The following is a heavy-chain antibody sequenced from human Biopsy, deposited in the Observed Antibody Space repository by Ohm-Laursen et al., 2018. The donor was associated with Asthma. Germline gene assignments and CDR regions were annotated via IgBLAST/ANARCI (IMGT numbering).Heavy chain of an antibody. V-gene: IGHV4-30-4*01. Sequence: TLSLTCTVSGASIKTDDHCWSWLRQPPGKGLEWFGFIHYGGSTSYNPSLKGGVTISVDTSKNQFSLKLSSVTAADTAVYYCARASVAASSNWFDPWAREPWSPSP. CDR2: IHYGGST. J-gene: IGHJ5*02. CDR3: ARASVAASSNWFDP. CDR1: GASIKTDDHC. D-gene: IGHD6-19*01.